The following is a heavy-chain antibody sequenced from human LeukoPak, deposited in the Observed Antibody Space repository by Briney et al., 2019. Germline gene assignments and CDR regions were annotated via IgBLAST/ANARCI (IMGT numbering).Heavy chain of an antibody. J-gene: IGHJ4*02. CDR3: ARGRYDILTLGDY. CDR2: INPNSGGT. Sequence: ASVKVSCKASGYTFTGYYMHWVRRAPGQGLEWMGWINPNSGGTNYAQKFQGRVTMTRDTPISTAYMELSRLRSDDTAVYYCARGRYDILTLGDYWGQGTLVTVSS. D-gene: IGHD3-9*01. V-gene: IGHV1-2*02. CDR1: GYTFTGYY.